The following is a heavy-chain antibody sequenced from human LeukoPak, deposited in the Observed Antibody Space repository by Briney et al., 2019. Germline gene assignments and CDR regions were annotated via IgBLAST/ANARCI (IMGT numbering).Heavy chain of an antibody. CDR3: ARDLQGGYSGYVFGY. CDR1: GFTFSTYW. V-gene: IGHV3-74*01. Sequence: GGSLRLSCAASGFTFSTYWMYWVRQAPGKGLVWVSRINSDGRTTNYVDSVKGRFTISRDNAKNTLYLQMNSLRAEDTAVYYCARDLQGGYSGYVFGYWGQGTLVTVSS. J-gene: IGHJ4*02. CDR2: INSDGRTT. D-gene: IGHD5-12*01.